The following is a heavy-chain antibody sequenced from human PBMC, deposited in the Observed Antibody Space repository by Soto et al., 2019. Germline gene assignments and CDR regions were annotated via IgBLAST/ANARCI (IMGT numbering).Heavy chain of an antibody. V-gene: IGHV1-69*05. Sequence: QVQLEQSGAEVKKPGSSVKVSCKASGGTFRTAAISWVRQAPGQGLEWMGGIMPVFRTPDYAQKFQGRVTFTSDXXTNTAYMELSGLRSDDTAVYYCARDNDRPQLGGNYYYILDVWGQGTTITVSS. D-gene: IGHD2-8*01. CDR1: GGTFRTAA. J-gene: IGHJ6*02. CDR3: ARDNDRPQLGGNYYYILDV. CDR2: IMPVFRTP.